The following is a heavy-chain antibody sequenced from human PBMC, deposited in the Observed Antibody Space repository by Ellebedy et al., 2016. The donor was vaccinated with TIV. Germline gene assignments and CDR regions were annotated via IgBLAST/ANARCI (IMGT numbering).Heavy chain of an antibody. CDR2: IWYDGSKT. J-gene: IGHJ4*02. CDR1: GFTFSSYG. V-gene: IGHV3-33*01. D-gene: IGHD6-19*01. Sequence: GGSLRLXXAASGFTFSSYGMHWVRQAPGKGLEWVTFIWYDGSKTDYADSVKGRFTISRDNSKNTVFLQMNSLRGEDTAVYFCARGGGSGWSYDYWGPGTLVTVSS. CDR3: ARGGGSGWSYDY.